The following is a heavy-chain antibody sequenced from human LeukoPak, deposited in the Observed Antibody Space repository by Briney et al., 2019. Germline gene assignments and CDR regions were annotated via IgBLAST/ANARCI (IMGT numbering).Heavy chain of an antibody. V-gene: IGHV1-2*02. J-gene: IGHJ4*02. CDR2: INPNSGGT. CDR1: GYIFTGYY. Sequence: ASVKVSCTASGYIFTGYYIHWVRQAPGQGLEWMGWINPNSGGTNYAQKFQGRVTVTRDTSISTAYMELSRLRSDDTAVYYCARVDNTLVRGAIPDYFGYWGQGTLVTVSS. D-gene: IGHD3-10*01. CDR3: ARVDNTLVRGAIPDYFGY.